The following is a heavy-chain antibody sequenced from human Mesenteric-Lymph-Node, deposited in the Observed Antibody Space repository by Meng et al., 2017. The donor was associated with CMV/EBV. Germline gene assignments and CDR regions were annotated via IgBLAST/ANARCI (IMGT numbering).Heavy chain of an antibody. CDR3: TRVGATHAVFDY. J-gene: IGHJ4*02. CDR1: GFTFSDYY. CDR2: ISSSGSTI. D-gene: IGHD1-26*01. V-gene: IGHV3-11*04. Sequence: SLKISCAASGFTFSDYYMSWIRQAPGKGLEWVSYISSSGSTIYYADSVKGRFTISRDNAKNSLYLQMNSLRAEDTAVYYCTRVGATHAVFDYWGQGTLVTVSS.